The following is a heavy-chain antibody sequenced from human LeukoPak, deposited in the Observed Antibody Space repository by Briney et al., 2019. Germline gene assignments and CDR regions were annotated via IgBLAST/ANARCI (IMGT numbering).Heavy chain of an antibody. CDR1: GCSISSGGHY. Sequence: PSQTLSLTCTVSGCSISSGGHYWSWIHQHPGKGLEWIGYIYYSGRTYYNPSLKSRVTLSVDTSKNQFSLKLGSVTAADTAVYYCARALEYSTSATSWFDPWGQGTLVTVSS. J-gene: IGHJ5*02. CDR2: IYYSGRT. V-gene: IGHV4-31*03. D-gene: IGHD6-6*01. CDR3: ARALEYSTSATSWFDP.